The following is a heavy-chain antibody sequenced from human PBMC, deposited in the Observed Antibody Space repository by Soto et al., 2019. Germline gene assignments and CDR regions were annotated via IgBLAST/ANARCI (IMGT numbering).Heavy chain of an antibody. J-gene: IGHJ5*02. D-gene: IGHD3-3*01. CDR1: GFTFSSYA. Sequence: GGSLRLSCAASGFTFSSYAMSWVRQAPGKGLEWVSAISGSGGSTYYADSVKGRFTISRDNSKNTLYLQMNSLRAEDTAVYYCAKGGAYYDFWSWFDPWGQGTLVTVSS. CDR2: ISGSGGST. CDR3: AKGGAYYDFWSWFDP. V-gene: IGHV3-23*01.